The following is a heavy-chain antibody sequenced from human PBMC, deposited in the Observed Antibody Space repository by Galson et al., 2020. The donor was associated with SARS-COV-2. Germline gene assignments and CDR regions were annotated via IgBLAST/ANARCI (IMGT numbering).Heavy chain of an antibody. Sequence: SETLSLTCAVYGGSFSGYYWSWIRQPPGKGLEWIGEINHSGSTNYNPSLKSRVTISVDTSKNQFSLKLSSVTAADTAVYYCARVTESRYSSSSRWFDPWGQGTLVTVSS. J-gene: IGHJ5*02. CDR3: ARVTESRYSSSSRWFDP. D-gene: IGHD6-6*01. V-gene: IGHV4-34*01. CDR1: GGSFSGYY. CDR2: INHSGST.